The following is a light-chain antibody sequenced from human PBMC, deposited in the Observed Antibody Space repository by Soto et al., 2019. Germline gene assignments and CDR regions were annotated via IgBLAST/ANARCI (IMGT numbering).Light chain of an antibody. Sequence: DIQMTQSPSFVSASVGDRVTITCRASQDINNCLAWYQQKPGKAPKLLIYAASTLHSGVPSRFSGSGSGTDFTLTISSLHPEDFATHYCQEAKSFECTFGQGTKLEIK. V-gene: IGKV1-12*01. CDR1: QDINNC. CDR3: QEAKSFECT. CDR2: AAS. J-gene: IGKJ2*02.